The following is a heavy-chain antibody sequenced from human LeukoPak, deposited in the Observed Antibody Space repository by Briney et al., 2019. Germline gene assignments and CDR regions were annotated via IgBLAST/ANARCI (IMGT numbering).Heavy chain of an antibody. CDR1: GYTFTSYG. J-gene: IGHJ4*02. CDR3: ARVGVGGYSSSWKDGFDY. D-gene: IGHD6-13*01. Sequence: GASVKVSCKASGYTFTSYGISWVRQAPGQGLEWMGWISAYNGNTNYAQKLQGRVTMTTDTSTSTAYMELRSLRSDDTAVYYCARVGVGGYSSSWKDGFDYWGQGTLVTVSS. V-gene: IGHV1-18*01. CDR2: ISAYNGNT.